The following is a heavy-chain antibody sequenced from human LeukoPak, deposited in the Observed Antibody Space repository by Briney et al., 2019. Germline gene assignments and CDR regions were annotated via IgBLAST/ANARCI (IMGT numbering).Heavy chain of an antibody. CDR1: GGSISSYY. V-gene: IGHV4-4*07. CDR3: VLEDGLLEWLLNYIDY. Sequence: PPETLSLTCTVSGGSISSYYWGWIRQPAGKGLEWIVRIYTSGSTNYNPSLTSRVTMSVDTSKNQFSLKLSSVTVADRRVYYCVLEDGLLEWLLNYIDYWLGGTMVTVSS. CDR2: IYTSGST. J-gene: IGHJ4*02. D-gene: IGHD3-3*01.